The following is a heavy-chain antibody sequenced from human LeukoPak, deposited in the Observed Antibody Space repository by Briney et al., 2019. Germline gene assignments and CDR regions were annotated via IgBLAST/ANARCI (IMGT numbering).Heavy chain of an antibody. CDR1: GFTFSSYW. V-gene: IGHV3-74*01. CDR2: INSDGSST. D-gene: IGHD3-22*01. J-gene: IGHJ3*02. CDR3: ARGPYYYDSSGPEDAFDI. Sequence: PAGGSLRLSCAASGFTFSSYWMHWVRQAPGKGLVWVSRINSDGSSTSYADSVKGRFTISGDNAKNTLYLQMTSLRAEDTAVYYCARGPYYYDSSGPEDAFDIWGQGTMVTVSS.